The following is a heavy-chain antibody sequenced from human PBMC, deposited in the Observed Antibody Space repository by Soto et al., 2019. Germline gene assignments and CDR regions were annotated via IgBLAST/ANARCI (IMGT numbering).Heavy chain of an antibody. D-gene: IGHD1-26*01. V-gene: IGHV4-30-4*01. CDR1: GGSIRSGDNY. J-gene: IGHJ4*02. CDR2: IYYRGST. CDR3: ARDPARGGGSYLGYFDY. Sequence: PSETLSLTCTGSGGSIRSGDNYWSWIRQTPGKGLEWIGYIYYRGSTYYNQSLKSRVTISVDTSMNQFSLTLTSVTAADTAVYYCARDPARGGGSYLGYFDYWGQGTPVTVSS.